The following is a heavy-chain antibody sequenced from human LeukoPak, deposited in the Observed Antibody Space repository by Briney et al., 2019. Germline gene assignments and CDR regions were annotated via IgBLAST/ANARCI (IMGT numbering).Heavy chain of an antibody. V-gene: IGHV4-30-4*01. CDR1: GGSISSGDYY. Sequence: SQTLSLTCTVSGGSISSGDYYWSWIRQPPGKGLEWIGYIYYSGSTYYNPSLKSRVTISVDTSKNQFSLKLSSVTAADTAVYYCARDGNYYGSGSYYQAFDYWGQGTLATVSS. D-gene: IGHD3-10*01. CDR3: ARDGNYYGSGSYYQAFDY. J-gene: IGHJ4*02. CDR2: IYYSGST.